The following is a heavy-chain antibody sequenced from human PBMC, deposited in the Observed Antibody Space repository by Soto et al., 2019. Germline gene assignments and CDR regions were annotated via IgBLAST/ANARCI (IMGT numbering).Heavy chain of an antibody. V-gene: IGHV3-23*01. Sequence: GGSLRLSCAASGFTFDDYAMHWVRQVPGKGLEWVSAISGSGGSTYHADSVKGRFTISRDNSKNTLYLQMDSLRAEDTAVYYCAKDANYGLNMDVWGQGTTVTVSS. CDR3: AKDANYGLNMDV. CDR1: GFTFDDYA. D-gene: IGHD3-10*01. CDR2: ISGSGGST. J-gene: IGHJ6*02.